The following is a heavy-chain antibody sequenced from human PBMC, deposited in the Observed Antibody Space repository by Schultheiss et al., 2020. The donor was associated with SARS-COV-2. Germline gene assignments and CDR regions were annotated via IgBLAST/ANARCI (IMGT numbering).Heavy chain of an antibody. CDR3: AKDLVRRLSFDY. CDR2: ISYDGSNK. D-gene: IGHD1-1*01. Sequence: GGSLRLSCAASGFTFSSYAMSWVRQAPGKGLEWVAVISYDGSNKYYADSVKGRFTISRDNAKNSLYLQMTSLRAEDTAVYYCAKDLVRRLSFDYWGQGTLVTVSS. V-gene: IGHV3-30*04. CDR1: GFTFSSYA. J-gene: IGHJ4*02.